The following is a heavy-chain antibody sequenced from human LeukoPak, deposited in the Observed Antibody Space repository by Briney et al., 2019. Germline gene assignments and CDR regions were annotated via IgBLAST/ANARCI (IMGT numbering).Heavy chain of an antibody. CDR1: GGSISSSSYY. V-gene: IGHV4-39*07. CDR3: ARGVYYYDSSGYSAWYYFDY. J-gene: IGHJ4*02. D-gene: IGHD3-22*01. CDR2: IYYSAST. Sequence: SETLSLTCTVSGGSISSSSYYWGWIRQPPGKGLEWIGSIYYSASTYYNPSLKSRVTISVDTSKNQFSLKLSSVTAADTAVYYCARGVYYYDSSGYSAWYYFDYWGQGTLVTVSS.